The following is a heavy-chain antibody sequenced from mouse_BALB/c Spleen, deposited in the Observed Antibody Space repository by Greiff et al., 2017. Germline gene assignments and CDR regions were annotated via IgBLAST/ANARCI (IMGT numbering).Heavy chain of an antibody. V-gene: IGHV5-6-3*01. CDR3: AREHYVYASAMDY. D-gene: IGHD1-2*01. CDR2: INSNGGST. J-gene: IGHJ4*01. CDR1: GFTFSSYG. Sequence: EVKVVESGGGLVQPGGSLKLSCAASGFTFSSYGMSWVSQTPDKRLELVATINSNGGSTYYPDSLKGRFHISRDNARNTLYQQMSSLNSEDTAMYYCAREHYVYASAMDYWGQGTSVTVSS.